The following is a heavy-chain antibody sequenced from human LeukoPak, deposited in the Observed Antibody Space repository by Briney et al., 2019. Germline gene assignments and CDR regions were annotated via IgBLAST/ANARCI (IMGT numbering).Heavy chain of an antibody. CDR3: AGGTAPQWLVPRAGLFY. J-gene: IGHJ4*02. CDR1: GFTFGSYY. CDR2: ISYDGRDT. V-gene: IGHV3-30*03. Sequence: PGRSLRLSCAASGFTFGSYYMHWVRQAPGKGLECVAGISYDGRDTYYADSVKGQFTISRDNSKKTLYLQMNSLRGDDTAVYYCAGGTAPQWLVPRAGLFYWGQGTLVSVSS. D-gene: IGHD6-19*01.